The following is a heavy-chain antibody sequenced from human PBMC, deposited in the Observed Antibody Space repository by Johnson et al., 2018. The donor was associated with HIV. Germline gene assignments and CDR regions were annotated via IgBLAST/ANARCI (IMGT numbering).Heavy chain of an antibody. CDR3: AKDLGNWDSPRSAFDM. CDR1: RFTFSTYS. D-gene: IGHD1-26*01. Sequence: QVQLVESGGGVVQPGRSLRLSCAASRFTFSTYSMHWVRQAPGMRMEWVAVISYDGNNKYSADSLKGRFTISRDNSKNTLYLQMNSLRAEDTAVYYCAKDLGNWDSPRSAFDMWGQGTMVTVSS. V-gene: IGHV3-30*04. J-gene: IGHJ3*02. CDR2: ISYDGNNK.